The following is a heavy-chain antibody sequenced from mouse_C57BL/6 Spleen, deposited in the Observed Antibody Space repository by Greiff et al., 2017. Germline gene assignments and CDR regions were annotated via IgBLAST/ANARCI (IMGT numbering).Heavy chain of an antibody. J-gene: IGHJ4*01. CDR3: ARVILYAMDY. CDR2: IDPSDSSP. V-gene: IGHV1-50*01. CDR1: GYTFTSYW. Sequence: VQLQQPGAELVKPGASVKLSCKASGYTFTSYWMQWVKQRPGQGLEWIGEIDPSDSSPTYNQKFKGKATLTVDTSSSPAYMQLSSLTSEDSAVYYCARVILYAMDYWGQGTTVTVSS.